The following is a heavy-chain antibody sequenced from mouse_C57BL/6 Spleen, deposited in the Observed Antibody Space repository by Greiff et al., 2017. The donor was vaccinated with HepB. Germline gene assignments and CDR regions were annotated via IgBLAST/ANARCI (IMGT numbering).Heavy chain of an antibody. CDR1: GFTFSSYA. Sequence: VQLKESGGGLVKPGGSLKLSCAASGFTFSSYAMSWVRQTPEKRLEWVATISDGGSYTYYPDNVKGRFTISRDNAKNNLYLQMSHLKSEDTAMYYCARDYYGSSYFDYWGQGTTLTVSS. J-gene: IGHJ2*01. CDR3: ARDYYGSSYFDY. V-gene: IGHV5-4*01. CDR2: ISDGGSYT. D-gene: IGHD1-1*01.